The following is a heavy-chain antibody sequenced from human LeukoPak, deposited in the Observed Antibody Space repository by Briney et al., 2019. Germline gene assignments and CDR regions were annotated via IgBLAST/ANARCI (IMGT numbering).Heavy chain of an antibody. CDR1: GGSFSSYY. Sequence: PSETLSLTCAVYGGSFSSYYWSWIRKPPGKGLEWIGEINHSGSTNYNPSLKSRVTISVDTSKNQFSLKLCSVTAADTAMYYCARRDGDYLHFDYWGQGTLVTVSS. CDR3: ARRDGDYLHFDY. CDR2: INHSGST. D-gene: IGHD4-17*01. V-gene: IGHV4-34*01. J-gene: IGHJ4*02.